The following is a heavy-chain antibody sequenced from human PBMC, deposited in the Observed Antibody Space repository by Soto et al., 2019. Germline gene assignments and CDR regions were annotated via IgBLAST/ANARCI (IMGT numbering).Heavy chain of an antibody. Sequence: QVQLVQSGAEVKRPVSSVKVSCKASSGMFSTYAFSWVRQAPGQGLEGMGQIIPMFGSPNYAQKLQGRVTITADKSTSTAYMELNTLRSEDTAVYYCAGGGKEDGYIFDSWGQGTLVAVSS. V-gene: IGHV1-69*06. J-gene: IGHJ5*01. CDR3: AGGGKEDGYIFDS. D-gene: IGHD5-12*01. CDR1: SGMFSTYA. CDR2: IIPMFGSP.